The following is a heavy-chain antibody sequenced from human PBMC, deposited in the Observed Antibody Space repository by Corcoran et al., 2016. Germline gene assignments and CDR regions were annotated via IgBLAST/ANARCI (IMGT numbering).Heavy chain of an antibody. J-gene: IGHJ4*02. CDR3: ARRTGRGGAPLDD. Sequence: QLQLQESGPGLVKPSETLSLTCTVSGGSISSSSYYWGWIRQPPGKGLEWIGSIYYSGSTYYNPSLKSRVTISVDTSKNQFSLKLSSVTAADTAGYYCARRTGRGGAPLDDWGQGTLVTVSS. CDR2: IYYSGST. CDR1: GGSISSSSYY. D-gene: IGHD1-26*01. V-gene: IGHV4-39*01.